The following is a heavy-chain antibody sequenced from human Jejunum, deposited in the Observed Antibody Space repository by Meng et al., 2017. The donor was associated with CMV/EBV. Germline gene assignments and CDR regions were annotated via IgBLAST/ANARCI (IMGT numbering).Heavy chain of an antibody. CDR1: GFGFNTYA. J-gene: IGHJ5*02. Sequence: GFGFNTYAMSWVRQVPGKGLEWVSAISLTGRSTSYIDSVMGRFTISRDNSRNTLYLQMNSLRGEDTAVYFCGKGDTPGSSYLISSWGQGTVVTVSS. V-gene: IGHV3-23*01. CDR3: GKGDTPGSSYLISS. CDR2: ISLTGRST. D-gene: IGHD3-10*01.